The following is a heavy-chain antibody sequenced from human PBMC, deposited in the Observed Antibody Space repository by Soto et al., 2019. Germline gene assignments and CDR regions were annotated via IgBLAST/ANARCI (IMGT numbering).Heavy chain of an antibody. D-gene: IGHD6-13*01. CDR1: GFSLITSGVG. V-gene: IGHV2-5*01. Sequence: QITLKESGPTLVKPTQTLTLTCTFSGFSLITSGVGVGWIRQPPGKALEGLALIYWNDDKRYSPSLKSKLTTTNDTSNNQVVLTMTNMDPVDTATYYCAHRTYRGSWHEVFDYWGQGTLVTVSS. CDR2: IYWNDDK. J-gene: IGHJ4*02. CDR3: AHRTYRGSWHEVFDY.